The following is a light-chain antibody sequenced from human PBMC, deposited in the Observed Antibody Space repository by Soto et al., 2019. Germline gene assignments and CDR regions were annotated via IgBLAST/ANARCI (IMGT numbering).Light chain of an antibody. CDR1: QSVSSY. V-gene: IGKV3-11*01. J-gene: IGKJ5*01. CDR3: QQRSNWPPFT. Sequence: EIVLTQSPGTLSLSAGERATLSCMASQSVSSYLAWYQQKPGQAPRPLIYDASNRATGIPARFSGSGSGTDFTLTISSLEPEDFAVYYCQQRSNWPPFTFGQGTRLEIK. CDR2: DAS.